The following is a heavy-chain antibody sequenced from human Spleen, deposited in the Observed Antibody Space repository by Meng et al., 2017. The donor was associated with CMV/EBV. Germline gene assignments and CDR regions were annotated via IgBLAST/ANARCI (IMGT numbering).Heavy chain of an antibody. D-gene: IGHD3-3*01. V-gene: IGHV1-2*02. Sequence: QEQLVQSVAEVKKPGASVKVSCKASGYTFTGYYMHWVRQAPGQGLEWMGWINPNSGGTNYAQKFQGRVTMTRDTSISTAYMELSRLRSDDTAVYYCARDTGFWSGEADYWGQGTLVTVSS. J-gene: IGHJ4*02. CDR2: INPNSGGT. CDR1: GYTFTGYY. CDR3: ARDTGFWSGEADY.